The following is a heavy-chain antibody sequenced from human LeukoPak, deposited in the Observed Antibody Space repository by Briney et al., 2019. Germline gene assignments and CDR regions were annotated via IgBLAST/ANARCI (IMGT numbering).Heavy chain of an antibody. J-gene: IGHJ6*02. CDR3: AKDRGRLGELSLYHRGYNYYYYYGMDV. D-gene: IGHD3-16*02. V-gene: IGHV3-7*01. CDR2: IKLDGGEG. Sequence: GGSLRLSCAASGLTFSSDWMSWVRQAPGKGLEWVANIKLDGGEGKYVDPVKGRFNISRDNAKNSLFLQMNSLRAEDTAVYYCAKDRGRLGELSLYHRGYNYYYYYGMDVWGQGTTVTVSS. CDR1: GLTFSSDW.